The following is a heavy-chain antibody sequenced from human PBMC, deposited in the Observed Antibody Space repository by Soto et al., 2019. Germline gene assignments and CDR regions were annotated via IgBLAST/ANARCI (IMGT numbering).Heavy chain of an antibody. J-gene: IGHJ6*02. CDR1: GFTFSSYG. CDR2: TWYDGSNK. V-gene: IGHV3-33*01. D-gene: IGHD3-10*01. CDR3: ATGNYGSGSYYYYGMDV. Sequence: QVQLVESGGGVVQPGRSLRLSCAASGFTFSSYGMHWVRQAAGKALEWVGVTWYDGSNKFYADSVKGRFTISRDNSKNTLYMEMNSLRAEDTAVHYCATGNYGSGSYYYYGMDVWGQGTTVTVSS.